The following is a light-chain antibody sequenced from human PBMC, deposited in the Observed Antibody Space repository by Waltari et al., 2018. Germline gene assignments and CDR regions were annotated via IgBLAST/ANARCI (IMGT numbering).Light chain of an antibody. V-gene: IGKV3-15*01. CDR1: QSVSNN. CDR2: AAF. Sequence: EIVIIQSPATLSVSPGESATLPCRASQSVSNNVDRYQQTPGRAPGRLIYAAFSPSTNIPPRLAGSGSGTEFSLTIGSLQSEDFAVYYCQQYHEWPCTFGQGTTVEIK. CDR3: QQYHEWPCT. J-gene: IGKJ2*02.